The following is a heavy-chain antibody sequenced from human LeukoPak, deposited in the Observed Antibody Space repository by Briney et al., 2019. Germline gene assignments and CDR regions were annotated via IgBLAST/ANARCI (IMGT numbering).Heavy chain of an antibody. Sequence: PSETLSLTCTVSGGSISSYYWSWIRQPPGKGLEWIGEINHSGSTNYNPSLKSRVTISVDTSKNQFSLKLSSVTAADTAVYYCARTRDILTGYLPFDYWGQGTLVTVSS. CDR1: GGSISSYY. CDR2: INHSGST. V-gene: IGHV4-34*01. D-gene: IGHD3-9*01. CDR3: ARTRDILTGYLPFDY. J-gene: IGHJ4*02.